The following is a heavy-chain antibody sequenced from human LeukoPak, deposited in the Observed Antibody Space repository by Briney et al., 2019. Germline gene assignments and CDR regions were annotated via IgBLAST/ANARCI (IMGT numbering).Heavy chain of an antibody. CDR1: GGSISSSSYY. CDR2: LYYSGSI. V-gene: IGHV4-39*07. D-gene: IGHD2-21*02. J-gene: IGHJ5*02. CDR3: AVTYCDGDCYPSWFDP. Sequence: SETLSLTCAVSGGSISSSSYYWGWMRQPPGKGLEWIGSIQPPGKGLEWIGSLYYSGSIYYNPSLKSRVTITVDTSKNQFSLKVSSVTAADTAVYYCAVTYCDGDCYPSWFDPWGQGTLVTVSS.